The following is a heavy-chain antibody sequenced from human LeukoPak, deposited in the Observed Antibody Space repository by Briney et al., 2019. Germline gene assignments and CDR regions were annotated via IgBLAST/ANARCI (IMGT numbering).Heavy chain of an antibody. V-gene: IGHV3-23*01. CDR3: AKGRIAAAVGGAYYFDY. J-gene: IGHJ4*02. CDR1: GFTFSSYG. D-gene: IGHD6-13*01. CDR2: ISGSGGST. Sequence: GGSLRLSCAASGFTFSSYGMSWVRQAPGRGLEWVSAISGSGGSTYYADSVKGRFTISRDNSKNTLYLQMNSLRAEDTAVYYCAKGRIAAAVGGAYYFDYWGQGTLVTVSS.